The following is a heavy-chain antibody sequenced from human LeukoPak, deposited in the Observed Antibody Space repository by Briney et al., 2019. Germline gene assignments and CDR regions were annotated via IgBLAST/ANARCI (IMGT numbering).Heavy chain of an antibody. J-gene: IGHJ4*02. D-gene: IGHD3-9*01. Sequence: SETLSLTCTVSGGSISSYYWSWIRQPPGEGLEWIGYIYYSGSTNYNPSLKSRVTISVDTSKNQFSLKLSSVTAAGTAVYYCARVDILTGYYLDYWGQGTLVTVSS. CDR1: GGSISSYY. CDR3: ARVDILTGYYLDY. V-gene: IGHV4-59*01. CDR2: IYYSGST.